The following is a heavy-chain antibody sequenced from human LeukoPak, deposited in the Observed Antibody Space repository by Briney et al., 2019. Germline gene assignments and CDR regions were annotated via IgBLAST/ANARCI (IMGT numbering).Heavy chain of an antibody. CDR3: AKEAGPSIFVGNAFDI. Sequence: PGGSLRLSCAASGFTFRNFAMSWVRQAPGKGLEWVSAISGSGGSTYYADSVKGRFTISRDNSKNTLYLQMNSLRAEDTAVYYCAKEAGPSIFVGNAFDIWGQGTMVTVSS. CDR1: GFTFRNFA. V-gene: IGHV3-23*01. J-gene: IGHJ3*02. D-gene: IGHD3-3*01. CDR2: ISGSGGST.